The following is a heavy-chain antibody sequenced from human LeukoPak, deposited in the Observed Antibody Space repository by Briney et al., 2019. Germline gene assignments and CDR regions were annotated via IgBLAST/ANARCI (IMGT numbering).Heavy chain of an antibody. CDR1: GFTFSNYS. J-gene: IGHJ4*02. CDR3: AGDAGSGTYYFDY. V-gene: IGHV3-21*01. CDR2: ISSSSSYI. D-gene: IGHD6-19*01. Sequence: GGSLRLSCAASGFTFSNYSMNWVRQAPGKGLEWVSSISSSSSYIYYADSVKGRFTISRDNAKNSLYLQMNSLRAEDTAVYYCAGDAGSGTYYFDYWGQGTLVTVSS.